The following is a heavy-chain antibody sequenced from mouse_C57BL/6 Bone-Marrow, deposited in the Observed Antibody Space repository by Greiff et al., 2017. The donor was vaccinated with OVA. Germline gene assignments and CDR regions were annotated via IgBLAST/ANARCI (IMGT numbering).Heavy chain of an antibody. J-gene: IGHJ2*01. Sequence: VKLQESGPELVKPGASVKISCTASGYAFSSSWMNWVKQRPGKGLEWIGRIYPGDGDTNYNGKFKGKATLTADKSSSTAYMQLSSLTSEDSAVYFCARSSYYSNFDYWGQGTTLTVSS. CDR1: GYAFSSSW. CDR3: ARSSYYSNFDY. D-gene: IGHD2-5*01. CDR2: IYPGDGDT. V-gene: IGHV1-82*01.